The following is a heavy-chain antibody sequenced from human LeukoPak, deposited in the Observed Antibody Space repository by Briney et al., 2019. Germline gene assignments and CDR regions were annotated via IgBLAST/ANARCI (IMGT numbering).Heavy chain of an antibody. V-gene: IGHV3-23*01. CDR1: GFTFSSYA. D-gene: IGHD2-15*01. CDR3: AKDPKGYCSGGSCSTPDY. J-gene: IGHJ4*02. CDR2: ISGSGGST. Sequence: GGSLRLSCAASGFTFSSYAMSWVRQAPGKGLEWVSAISGSGGSTYYADSVKGRFTISRDNSKNTLYLQMNSLRAEDTAVYYCAKDPKGYCSGGSCSTPDYWGQGTLVTVSS.